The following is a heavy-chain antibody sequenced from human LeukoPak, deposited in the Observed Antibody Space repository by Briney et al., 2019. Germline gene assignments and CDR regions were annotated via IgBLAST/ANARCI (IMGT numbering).Heavy chain of an antibody. V-gene: IGHV4-59*08. D-gene: IGHD3-10*01. Sequence: SETLSLTCSVSGGSMSNYYWGWIRQPPGKGLEWIGYISYTGSTSYNPSLKSRVTISGDTSKNQFSLKLSSVTAADTAVYYCARILERYYGSGSYYGVFDYWGQGTLVTVSS. CDR1: GGSMSNYY. CDR3: ARILERYYGSGSYYGVFDY. CDR2: ISYTGST. J-gene: IGHJ4*02.